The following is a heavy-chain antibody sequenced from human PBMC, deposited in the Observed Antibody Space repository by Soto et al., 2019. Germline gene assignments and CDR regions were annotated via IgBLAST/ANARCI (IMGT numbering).Heavy chain of an antibody. Sequence: QVHLVESGGGVVQPGRSLRLSCAASGFTLSIHRMHWIRQAPGKGLEWVAVIPYDGSHQYYADSVKGRFSISRDNSKNTLYLQMNSLRAEATAVYYCAKLRVLEWEVQESDYWGQGTLVSVSS. V-gene: IGHV3-30*18. CDR3: AKLRVLEWEVQESDY. J-gene: IGHJ4*02. CDR2: IPYDGSHQ. D-gene: IGHD3-3*01. CDR1: GFTLSIHR.